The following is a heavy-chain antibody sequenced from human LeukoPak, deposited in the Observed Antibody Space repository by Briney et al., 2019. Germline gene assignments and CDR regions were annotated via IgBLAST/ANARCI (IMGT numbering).Heavy chain of an antibody. J-gene: IGHJ4*02. D-gene: IGHD2-2*01. CDR2: ISYRGTT. CDR3: ARLSKDIVVVAAAVAYYFDY. V-gene: IGHV4-59*08. CDR1: GDSISSHY. Sequence: SETLSFTCTVSGDSISSHYWSWIRQSPGKQLEYIGYISYRGTTNHNPSLKSRVTMSVGTSNNQCSLRLTSVTAADTAVYYCARLSKDIVVVAAAVAYYFDYWGQGALVTVSS.